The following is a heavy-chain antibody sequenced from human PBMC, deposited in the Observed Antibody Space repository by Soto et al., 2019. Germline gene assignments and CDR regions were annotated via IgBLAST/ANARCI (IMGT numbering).Heavy chain of an antibody. CDR3: ARLPYYYGSGSLNWFDP. CDR2: IIPIFGTA. D-gene: IGHD3-10*01. CDR1: GGTFSSYA. V-gene: IGHV1-69*01. J-gene: IGHJ5*02. Sequence: QVQLVQSEAEVKKPGSSVKVSCKASGGTFSSYAISWVRQAPGQGLEWMGGIIPIFGTANYAQKCQGRVTITEDESTSTAYMELSSLRSEDTAGYYCARLPYYYGSGSLNWFDPWGQGTLVTVSS.